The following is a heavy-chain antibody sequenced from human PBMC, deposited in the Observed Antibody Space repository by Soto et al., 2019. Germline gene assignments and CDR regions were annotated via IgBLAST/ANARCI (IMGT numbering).Heavy chain of an antibody. D-gene: IGHD2-21*02. CDR2: IYYSGST. CDR1: GGSISSYY. CDR3: ARDPSDRALDY. V-gene: IGHV4-59*12. Sequence: PSETLSLTCTVSGGSISSYYWSWIRQPPGKGLEWIGYIYYSGSTYYNPSLKSRVTISVDKSKNQFSLKLSSVTAADTAVYYCARDPSDRALDYWGQGTLVTVSS. J-gene: IGHJ4*02.